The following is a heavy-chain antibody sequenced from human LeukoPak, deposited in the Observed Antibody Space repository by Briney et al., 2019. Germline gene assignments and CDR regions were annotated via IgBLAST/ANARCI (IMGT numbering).Heavy chain of an antibody. CDR2: INWNGGST. J-gene: IGHJ3*02. D-gene: IGHD1-26*01. CDR3: ARDPPRGATAVHAFDI. CDR1: GFTFDDYG. Sequence: GGSLRLSCAASGFTFDDYGMSWVRQAPGKGLEWVSGINWNGGSTGYADSVKGRFTISRDNAKNSLYLQMNSLRAEDTALYYCARDPPRGATAVHAFDIWGQGTMVTVSS. V-gene: IGHV3-20*04.